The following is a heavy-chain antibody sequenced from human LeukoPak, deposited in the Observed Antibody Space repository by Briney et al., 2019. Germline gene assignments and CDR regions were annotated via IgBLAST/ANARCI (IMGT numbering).Heavy chain of an antibody. J-gene: IGHJ3*02. D-gene: IGHD4-11*01. CDR3: ARKGPNSSPIDAFDI. CDR1: GYTFTGYY. CDR2: INPNSGGT. Sequence: ASVKVSCKASGYTFTGYYMHWVRQAPGQGLEWMGWINPNSGGTNYAQKFQGRVTMTRDTSISTAYMELSRLRPDDTAVYYCARKGPNSSPIDAFDIWGQGTMVTVSS. V-gene: IGHV1-2*02.